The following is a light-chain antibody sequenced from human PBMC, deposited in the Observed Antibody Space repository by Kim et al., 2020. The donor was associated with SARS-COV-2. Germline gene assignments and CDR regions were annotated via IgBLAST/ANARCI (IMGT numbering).Light chain of an antibody. Sequence: PPGERSPISCRASQSVSSNYLAWYQQKPGQAPRLLIYGASSRATGIPDRFSGSGSGTDFTLTITRLEPEDFAVYYCQQYSSSPATFGQGTKVDIK. CDR3: QQYSSSPAT. CDR1: QSVSSNY. J-gene: IGKJ1*01. V-gene: IGKV3-20*01. CDR2: GAS.